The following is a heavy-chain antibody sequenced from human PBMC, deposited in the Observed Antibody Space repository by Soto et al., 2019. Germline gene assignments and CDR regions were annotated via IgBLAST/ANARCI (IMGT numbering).Heavy chain of an antibody. J-gene: IGHJ4*02. Sequence: QVQLVQSGAEVKKPGASVKVSCKASGYTFTSYYMHWVRQAPGQGLEWMGIINPSGGSTSYAQKFQGRVTMTRDRSRSTVYREVSSLRYEDTAVYYGARDLISGYEGEDYWCQGTLVTVSS. CDR1: GYTFTSYY. CDR3: ARDLISGYEGEDY. V-gene: IGHV1-46*03. CDR2: INPSGGST. D-gene: IGHD5-12*01.